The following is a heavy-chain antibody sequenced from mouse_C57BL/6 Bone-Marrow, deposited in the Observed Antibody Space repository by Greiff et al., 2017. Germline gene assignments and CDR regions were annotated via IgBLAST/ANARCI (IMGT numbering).Heavy chain of an antibody. D-gene: IGHD1-1*01. CDR2: TFYSGIT. V-gene: IGHV3-3*01. CDR3: ARGLRNYAMDD. Sequence: EVQLVESGPSLVRPSQSLSFTCTATGFSINSDCYCFWIRQFPGNKLEYIGYTFYSGITYYNPSLESRTYITRDTSKNKFSLKLSSGTTEDTAADYCARGLRNYAMDDWGQGTTVTVSS. J-gene: IGHJ4*01. CDR1: GFSINSDCY.